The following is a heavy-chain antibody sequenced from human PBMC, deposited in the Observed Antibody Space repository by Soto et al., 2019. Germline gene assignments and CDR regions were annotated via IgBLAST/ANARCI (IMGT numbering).Heavy chain of an antibody. CDR2: IYYSGST. D-gene: IGHD3-10*01. V-gene: IGHV4-31*03. CDR3: ARERFKGGSGYYFDY. J-gene: IGHJ4*02. CDR1: GGSISSGGYY. Sequence: SETLSLTCTVSGGSISSGGYYWSWIRQHPGKGLEWIGYIYYSGSTYYNPSLKSRVTISVDTSKNQFSLKLSSVTAADTAVYYCARERFKGGSGYYFDYWGQGTLVTVSS.